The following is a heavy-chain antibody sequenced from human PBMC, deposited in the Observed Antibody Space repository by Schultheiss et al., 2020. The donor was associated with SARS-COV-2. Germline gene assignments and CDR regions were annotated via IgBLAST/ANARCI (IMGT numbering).Heavy chain of an antibody. CDR3: ASGLANYYDSSGPGFDY. CDR1: GGTFSSYA. CDR2: IIPIFGTA. J-gene: IGHJ4*02. D-gene: IGHD3-22*01. Sequence: SVKVSCKASGGTFSSYAISWVRQAPGQGLEWMGGIIPIFGTANYAQKFQGRVTITADESTSTAYMELSSLRSEDTAVYYCASGLANYYDSSGPGFDYWGQGTLVTVSS. V-gene: IGHV1-69*13.